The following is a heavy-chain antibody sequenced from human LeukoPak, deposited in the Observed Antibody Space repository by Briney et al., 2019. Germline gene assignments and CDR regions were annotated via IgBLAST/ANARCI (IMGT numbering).Heavy chain of an antibody. D-gene: IGHD3-16*01. CDR2: ISGSGGST. J-gene: IGHJ4*02. Sequence: GGSLRLSCAASGFTFSSYAMSWVRQAPGKGLGWVSAISGSGGSTYYADSVKGRFTISRYNSKNTLYLQMNSLRAEDTAVYYCAKDILWGSGLDYWGQGTLVTVSS. CDR3: AKDILWGSGLDY. CDR1: GFTFSSYA. V-gene: IGHV3-23*01.